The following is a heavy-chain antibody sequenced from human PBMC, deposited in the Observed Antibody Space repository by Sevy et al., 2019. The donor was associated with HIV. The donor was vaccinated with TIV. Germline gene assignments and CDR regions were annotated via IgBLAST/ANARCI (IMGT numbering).Heavy chain of an antibody. V-gene: IGHV4-59*01. D-gene: IGHD3-10*01. CDR3: ARVVPSDGSGSYYYFDY. Sequence: SETLSLTCTVSGGSISSYYWSWIRQPPGKGLEWIGYIYYSGSTNYNPSLKSRVTISVDTSKNQFSLKRSSVTAADTAVYYCARVVPSDGSGSYYYFDYWGQGTLVTVSS. J-gene: IGHJ4*02. CDR2: IYYSGST. CDR1: GGSISSYY.